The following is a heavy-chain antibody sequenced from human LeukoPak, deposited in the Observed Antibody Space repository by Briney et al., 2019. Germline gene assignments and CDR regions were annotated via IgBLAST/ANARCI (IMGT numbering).Heavy chain of an antibody. V-gene: IGHV1-18*01. D-gene: IGHD6-19*01. J-gene: IGHJ5*02. CDR3: ARDQAVAGIYWFDP. CDR2: INTYIGNK. Sequence: ASVKVSCKASGYTFTNYVISSVRQPPGQGLEWMGCINTYIGNKNYAQKLQGRVTMTTDTSKSTAYMELRRLRSDDTAVYYCARDQAVAGIYWFDPWGQGTLVTVSA. CDR1: GYTFTNYV.